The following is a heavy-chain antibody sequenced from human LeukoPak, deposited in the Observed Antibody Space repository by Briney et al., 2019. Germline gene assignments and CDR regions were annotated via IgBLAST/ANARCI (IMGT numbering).Heavy chain of an antibody. CDR3: ARRYCSSTTCTLDY. J-gene: IGHJ4*02. Sequence: GGSLRLSCAASGFTFSTYEMNWVRQAPGKGLEWVSHISGSGGAIYYADSVKGRDTISRDNAKNSLSLQMNSLRAEDTAVYYCARRYCSSTTCTLDYWGQGTLVTVSS. D-gene: IGHD2-2*01. V-gene: IGHV3-48*03. CDR1: GFTFSTYE. CDR2: ISGSGGAI.